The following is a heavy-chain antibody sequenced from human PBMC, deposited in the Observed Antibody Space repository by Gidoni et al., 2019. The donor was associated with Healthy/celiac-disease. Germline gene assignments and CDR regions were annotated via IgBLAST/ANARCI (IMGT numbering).Heavy chain of an antibody. J-gene: IGHJ4*02. CDR1: GGSSSSYY. CDR3: ARDIGPAAVDY. D-gene: IGHD2-2*01. Sequence: QLQLQASGPGLVKPSETLSRTCTFSGGSSSSYYWSWIRQPPGKGLEWIGYSNYSGRTNYNPSLKSRVTISVDTSKNQFSLKLSAVTAADTAVYYCARDIGPAAVDYWGQGTLVTVSS. V-gene: IGHV4-59*01. CDR2: SNYSGRT.